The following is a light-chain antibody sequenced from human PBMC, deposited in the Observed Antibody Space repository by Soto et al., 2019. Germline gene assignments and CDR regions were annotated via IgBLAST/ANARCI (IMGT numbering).Light chain of an antibody. CDR3: QQSYDSPRT. J-gene: IGKJ1*01. V-gene: IGKV1-39*01. CDR2: DAA. CDR1: QSIGTY. Sequence: DLQMTQSPSSLSASVGDRVSITCRASQSIGTYVNWYRQKSGKAPELLIHDAASVQSGVPLRFSASGSGTDFTLTITSLQPEDFATYYCQQSYDSPRTFGQGTKVEVK.